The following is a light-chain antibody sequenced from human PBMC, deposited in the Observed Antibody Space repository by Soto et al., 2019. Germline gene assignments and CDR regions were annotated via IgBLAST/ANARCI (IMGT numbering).Light chain of an antibody. CDR1: QSISIH. CDR3: QQYNNWPSWT. Sequence: EIVMTQSPATLSVSPGERATISCRASQSISIHLAWYQQKPGQAPRLLIYGASTRYTGTPARFSGSGSGTEVTLTISSLQSEDVAVYYCQQYNNWPSWTFGQGTKVEIK. J-gene: IGKJ1*01. V-gene: IGKV3-15*01. CDR2: GAS.